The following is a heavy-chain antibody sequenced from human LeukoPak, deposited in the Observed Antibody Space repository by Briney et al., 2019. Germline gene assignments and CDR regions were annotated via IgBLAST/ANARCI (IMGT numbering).Heavy chain of an antibody. J-gene: IGHJ3*02. V-gene: IGHV4-34*01. Sequence: DPSETLSLXCAVYGGSFSGYYWSWNRQPPGEGLEWIGEINHSGSTNYNPSLKSRVTISVDTSKNQFSLKLSSVTAADTAVYYCASGLTTAWHNAFDIWGQGTMVTVSS. D-gene: IGHD4-11*01. CDR3: ASGLTTAWHNAFDI. CDR1: GGSFSGYY. CDR2: INHSGST.